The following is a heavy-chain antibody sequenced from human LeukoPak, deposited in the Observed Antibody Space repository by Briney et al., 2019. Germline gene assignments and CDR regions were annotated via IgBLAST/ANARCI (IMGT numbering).Heavy chain of an antibody. CDR2: MSPNSGNT. D-gene: IGHD6-19*01. V-gene: IGHV1-8*01. Sequence: ASVKVSCKASGYTFTSYDINWVRQATGQGLEWMGWMSPNSGNTGYAQKFQVRVTMTRNTSISTAYMELSSLRSEDTAVYYCARTSSGWYGGSFDPWGQGTLVTVSS. CDR1: GYTFTSYD. CDR3: ARTSSGWYGGSFDP. J-gene: IGHJ5*02.